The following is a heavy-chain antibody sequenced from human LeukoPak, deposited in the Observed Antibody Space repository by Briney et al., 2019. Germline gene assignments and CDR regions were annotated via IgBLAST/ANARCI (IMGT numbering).Heavy chain of an antibody. J-gene: IGHJ3*01. D-gene: IGHD3-22*01. CDR1: GGSISSSSYY. Sequence: SETLSLTCTVSGGSISSSSYYWGWIRQPPGKGLEWIGSIYYSGSTYYNPSLKSRVTISVDTSKNQFSLKLSSVTAADTAVYYCARDTRLHYYDSSGYYYVSFRWRGLWGQGTMVTVSS. V-gene: IGHV4-39*01. CDR2: IYYSGST. CDR3: ARDTRLHYYDSSGYYYVSFRWRGL.